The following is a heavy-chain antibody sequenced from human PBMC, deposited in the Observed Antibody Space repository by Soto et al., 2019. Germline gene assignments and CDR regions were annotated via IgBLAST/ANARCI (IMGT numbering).Heavy chain of an antibody. J-gene: IGHJ4*02. D-gene: IGHD3-22*01. CDR3: ATPQDCDSFLDS. CDR1: GYTFTSYY. CDR2: INPSGGYT. V-gene: IGHV1-46*01. Sequence: ASVKVSCKASGYTFTSYYMNWVRQAPGQGLEWLGIINPSGGYTTYAQRFLGRVTMTSDTSTSTVHMELGSLTSEDTAVYYCATPQDCDSFLDSWGQGTLFPVSS.